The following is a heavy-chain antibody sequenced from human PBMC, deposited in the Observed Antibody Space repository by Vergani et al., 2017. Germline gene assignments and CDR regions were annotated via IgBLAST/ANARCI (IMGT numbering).Heavy chain of an antibody. CDR2: IWYDGSNK. Sequence: QVQLVESGGGVVQPGRSLRLSCAASGFIFSSYGMHWVRQAPGKGLEWVAVIWYDGSNKYYADSLKGRFTISRDNSKNTLYLQMNSLRAEDTAVYYCARDRGYGDNTPNGENDYWGQGTLVTVSS. CDR3: ARDRGYGDNTPNGENDY. J-gene: IGHJ4*02. V-gene: IGHV3-33*01. CDR1: GFIFSSYG. D-gene: IGHD4-17*01.